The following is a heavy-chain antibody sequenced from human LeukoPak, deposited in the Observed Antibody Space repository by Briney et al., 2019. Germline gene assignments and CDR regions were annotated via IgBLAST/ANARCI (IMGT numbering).Heavy chain of an antibody. CDR3: ARGRRYSSGWSAFDY. J-gene: IGHJ4*02. V-gene: IGHV3-74*01. D-gene: IGHD6-19*01. Sequence: GGSLRLSCAASGFTFSSYWMHWVRQAPGKGLVWVSRINSVGSSTSYADSVKGRFTISRDNAKNTLYLQMNSLRAGDTAVYYCARGRRYSSGWSAFDYWGQGTLVTVSS. CDR1: GFTFSSYW. CDR2: INSVGSST.